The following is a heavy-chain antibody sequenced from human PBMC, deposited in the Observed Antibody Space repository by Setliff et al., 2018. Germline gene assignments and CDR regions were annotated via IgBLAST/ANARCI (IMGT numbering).Heavy chain of an antibody. CDR2: MNPNSGST. J-gene: IGHJ4*02. CDR1: GYDFNGHD. V-gene: IGHV1-8*01. CDR3: ARGGDYYCLDY. D-gene: IGHD3-22*01. Sequence: ASVKVSCKTSGYDFNGHDINWVRQATGQGPEWIGWMNPNSGSTGFAQKFQGRVTLTRDITIYTAYMELSGLTSEDAAVYYCARGGDYYCLDYWGLGTLVTVSS.